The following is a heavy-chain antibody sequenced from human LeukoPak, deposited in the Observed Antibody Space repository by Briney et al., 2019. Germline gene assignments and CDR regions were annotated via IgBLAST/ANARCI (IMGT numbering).Heavy chain of an antibody. D-gene: IGHD3-10*01. CDR3: AKDMGVSRDNRPKRFDY. J-gene: IGHJ4*02. V-gene: IGHV3-23*01. CDR2: ISGSGATT. Sequence: TGGSLRLSCAASGFTFSTSAMSWVRQAPGTGLEWVSGISGSGATTSYADSVKGRFTISRDNSKNTLYLQMNSLSAEDTAVYYCAKDMGVSRDNRPKRFDYWGQGILVTVSS. CDR1: GFTFSTSA.